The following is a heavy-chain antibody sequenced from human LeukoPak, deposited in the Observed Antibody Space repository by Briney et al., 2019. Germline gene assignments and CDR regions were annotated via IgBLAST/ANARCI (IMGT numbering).Heavy chain of an antibody. CDR3: ARGLLGYYYYYMDV. CDR2: MNPKTGTT. V-gene: IGHV1-8*01. J-gene: IGHJ6*03. Sequence: ASVKVSCKASRSTFETYDIHWVRQTRGQGLEWMAWMNPKTGTTGYATTFQGRISMTSNTSISTAYMELSSVRPEDTAIYYCARGLLGYYYYYMDVWGEGTTVTVSS. CDR1: RSTFETYD. D-gene: IGHD2-21*01.